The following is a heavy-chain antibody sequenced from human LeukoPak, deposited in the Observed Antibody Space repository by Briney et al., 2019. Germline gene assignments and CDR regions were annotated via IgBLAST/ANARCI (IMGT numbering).Heavy chain of an antibody. CDR1: GFTFDDYA. J-gene: IGHJ6*02. V-gene: IGHV3-9*01. CDR3: AKDIYGDYYYGMDV. Sequence: GRSLRLSCAASGFTFDDYAMHWVRRAPGKGLEWVSGISWNSGSIGYADPVKGRFTISRDNAKNSLYLQMNSLRAEDTALYYCAKDIYGDYYYGMDVWGQGTTVTVSS. CDR2: ISWNSGSI. D-gene: IGHD4-17*01.